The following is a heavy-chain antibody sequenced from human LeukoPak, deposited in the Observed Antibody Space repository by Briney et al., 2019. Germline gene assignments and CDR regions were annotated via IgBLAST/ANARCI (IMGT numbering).Heavy chain of an antibody. CDR1: GGSFSGYY. Sequence: SETLSLTCVVYGGSFSGYYWSWILQPPGKGLEWIGEINHSGSTNYNPSLKSRVTISVDTSKNQFSLKLSSVTAADTAVYYCARTGYRAAAGTLNWFDPWGQGTLVTVSS. CDR3: ARTGYRAAAGTLNWFDP. CDR2: INHSGST. J-gene: IGHJ5*02. D-gene: IGHD6-13*01. V-gene: IGHV4-34*01.